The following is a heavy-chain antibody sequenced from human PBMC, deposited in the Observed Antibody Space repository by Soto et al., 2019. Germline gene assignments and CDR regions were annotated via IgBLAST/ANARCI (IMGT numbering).Heavy chain of an antibody. CDR1: GGSFSGYY. CDR3: ARRLMVRGTRRWFDP. J-gene: IGHJ5*02. D-gene: IGHD3-10*01. Sequence: SETPSLTCAVYGGSFSGYYWSWIRQPPGKGLEWIGEINHSGSTNYNPSLKSRVTISVDTSKNQFSLKLSSVTAADTAVYYCARRLMVRGTRRWFDPWGQGTLVTVSS. V-gene: IGHV4-34*01. CDR2: INHSGST.